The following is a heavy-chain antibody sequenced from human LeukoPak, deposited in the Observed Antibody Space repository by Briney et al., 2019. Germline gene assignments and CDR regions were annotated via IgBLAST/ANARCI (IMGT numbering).Heavy chain of an antibody. D-gene: IGHD3-16*02. CDR1: GYTFTSYD. V-gene: IGHV1-8*01. CDR3: ARDVTGSYRFDY. Sequence: ASVKVSFKASGYTFTSYDINWVRQATGQGLEWMGWMNPNSGNTGYAQKFQGRVTMTRNTSISTAYMELSSLRSEDTAVYYCARDVTGSYRFDYWGQGTLVTVSS. CDR2: MNPNSGNT. J-gene: IGHJ4*02.